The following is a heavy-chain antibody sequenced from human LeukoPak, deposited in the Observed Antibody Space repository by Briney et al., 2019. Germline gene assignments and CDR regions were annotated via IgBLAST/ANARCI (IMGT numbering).Heavy chain of an antibody. V-gene: IGHV4-59*11. D-gene: IGHD6-19*01. CDR1: GGFISSHY. Sequence: SETLSLTCTVSGGFISSHYWSWIRQPPGKGLEWLGYIYFSGSTNYNPSLKSRVTISIDTPNNQFSLKLSSVTAADTGVYYCARGLGAVAGRIYDGFDMWGQGTMVTVSS. J-gene: IGHJ3*02. CDR2: IYFSGST. CDR3: ARGLGAVAGRIYDGFDM.